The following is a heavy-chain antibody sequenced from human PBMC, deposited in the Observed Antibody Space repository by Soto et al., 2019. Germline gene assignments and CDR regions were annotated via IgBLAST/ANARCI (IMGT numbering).Heavy chain of an antibody. Sequence: EAFLVESGGGLVQPGGSLRLSCAASGFTFSNYDMNWVRQAPGKGLEWVSYISHSGASIDYADSVRGRFTISRDNAKNSLYLQMNSLRAEDTAVYYCARDAPLPQGRWLNLDFWGQVTLVTVSS. D-gene: IGHD5-12*01. V-gene: IGHV3-48*03. CDR2: ISHSGASI. J-gene: IGHJ4*02. CDR3: ARDAPLPQGRWLNLDF. CDR1: GFTFSNYD.